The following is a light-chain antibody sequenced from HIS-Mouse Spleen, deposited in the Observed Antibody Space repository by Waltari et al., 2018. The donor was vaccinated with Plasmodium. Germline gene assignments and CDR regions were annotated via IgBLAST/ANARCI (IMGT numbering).Light chain of an antibody. Sequence: EIVLTQSPATLSLSPGERATLSCRASQSVSSSLAWYQQKPGQAPRLRIYGASNRATGIPARFSGSGSGKDVTLTISSLETEDCAVYYCQQRSNGPLTFGGGTKVEIK. CDR2: GAS. CDR3: QQRSNGPLT. J-gene: IGKJ4*02. V-gene: IGKV3-11*01. CDR1: QSVSSS.